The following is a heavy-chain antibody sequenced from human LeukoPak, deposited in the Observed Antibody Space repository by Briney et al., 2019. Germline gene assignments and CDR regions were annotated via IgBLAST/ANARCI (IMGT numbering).Heavy chain of an antibody. D-gene: IGHD6-13*01. CDR3: ARDRGGAAAGFDY. V-gene: IGHV1-69*04. CDR1: GGTFSSYA. Sequence: ASVKVSCKASGGTFSSYAISWVRQAPGQGLEWMGRIIPILGIANYARKFQGRVTITADKSTSTAYMELSSLRSEDTAVYYCARDRGGAAAGFDYWGQGTLVTVSS. CDR2: IIPILGIA. J-gene: IGHJ4*02.